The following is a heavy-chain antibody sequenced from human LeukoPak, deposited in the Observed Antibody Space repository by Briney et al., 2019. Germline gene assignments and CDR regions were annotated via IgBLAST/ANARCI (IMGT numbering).Heavy chain of an antibody. CDR2: MNPNSGNT. CDR3: ARAAV. V-gene: IGHV1-8*02. Sequence: ASAKVSCKASGGTFSSYAISWVRQAPGQGLEWMGWMNPNSGNTGYAQKFQGRVTMTRNTSISTAYMELSSLRSEDTAVYYCARAAVWGQGTLVTVSS. J-gene: IGHJ4*02. D-gene: IGHD6-13*01. CDR1: GGTFSSYA.